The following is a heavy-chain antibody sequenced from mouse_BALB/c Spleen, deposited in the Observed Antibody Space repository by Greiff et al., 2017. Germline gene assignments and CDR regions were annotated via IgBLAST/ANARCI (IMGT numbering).Heavy chain of an antibody. D-gene: IGHD2-14*01. CDR1: GFTFSDYY. Sequence: EVKVVESGGGLVKPGGSLKLSCAASGFTFSDYYMYWVRQTPEKRLEWVATISDGGSYTYYPDSVKGRFTISRDNAKNNLYLQMSSLKSEDTAMYYCARGGDYRYFAYWGQGTLVTVSA. CDR2: ISDGGSYT. V-gene: IGHV5-4*02. CDR3: ARGGDYRYFAY. J-gene: IGHJ3*01.